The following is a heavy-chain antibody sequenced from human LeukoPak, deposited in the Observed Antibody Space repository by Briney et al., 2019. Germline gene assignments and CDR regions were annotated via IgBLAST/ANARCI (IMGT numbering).Heavy chain of an antibody. J-gene: IGHJ4*02. V-gene: IGHV3-23*01. CDR2: VSGSGGST. CDR3: AKDSGYGGNSPFDY. Sequence: PGGSLRLSCVASGFTFSSYAMSWVRQAPGKGLEWVSAVSGSGGSTYHADFVKGRFTISRDNSENTLYLQMNSLRAEDTAVYYCAKDSGYGGNSPFDYWGQGTLVTGSS. CDR1: GFTFSSYA. D-gene: IGHD4-23*01.